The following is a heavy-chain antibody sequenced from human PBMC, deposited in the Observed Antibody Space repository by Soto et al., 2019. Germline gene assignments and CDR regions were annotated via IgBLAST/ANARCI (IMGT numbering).Heavy chain of an antibody. D-gene: IGHD2-2*01. CDR2: ISGSGGST. Sequence: GGSLRLSCAASGFTFSSYAMSWVRQAPGKGLEWVSAISGSGGSTYYADSVKGRFTISRDNSKNTLYLQMNSLRAEDTAVYYCAKSSLGYCSSTSCSLLHMDVWGKGTKVTVSS. CDR3: AKSSLGYCSSTSCSLLHMDV. V-gene: IGHV3-23*01. J-gene: IGHJ6*03. CDR1: GFTFSSYA.